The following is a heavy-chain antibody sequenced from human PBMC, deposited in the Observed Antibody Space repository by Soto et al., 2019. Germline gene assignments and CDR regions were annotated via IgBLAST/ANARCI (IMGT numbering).Heavy chain of an antibody. J-gene: IGHJ4*02. CDR1: GFTFSSYG. CDR3: AREENCSGGSCYSNDY. CDR2: IWYDGSNK. V-gene: IGHV3-33*01. D-gene: IGHD2-15*01. Sequence: GGSLRLSCAASGFTFSSYGMHWVRQAPGKGLEWVAVIWYDGSNKYYADSVKGRFTISRDNSKNTLYLQMNSLRAEDTAVYYCAREENCSGGSCYSNDYWGQGTLVTVSS.